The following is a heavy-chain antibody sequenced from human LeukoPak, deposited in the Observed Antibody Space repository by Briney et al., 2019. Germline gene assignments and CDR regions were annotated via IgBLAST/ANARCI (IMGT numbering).Heavy chain of an antibody. CDR3: ARSRDSSGYYYLL. CDR2: IYPDDSES. Sequence: PGESLKISCEASGYSFTNYWIGWVRQMPGKGLEWMGIIYPDDSESKYSPSFQGQVTISADKSISTAYLQWSSLKASATAMYYCARSRDSSGYYYLLWGQGTLVTVSS. D-gene: IGHD3-22*01. CDR1: GYSFTNYW. J-gene: IGHJ4*02. V-gene: IGHV5-51*03.